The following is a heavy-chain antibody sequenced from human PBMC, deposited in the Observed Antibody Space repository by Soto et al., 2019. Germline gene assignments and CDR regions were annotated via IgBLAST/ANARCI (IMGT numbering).Heavy chain of an antibody. J-gene: IGHJ5*02. CDR1: GFTFGDYA. D-gene: IGHD5-18*01. CDR2: IRSKAYGGTT. Sequence: AGGSLRLSCTASGFTFGDYAMSWVRQAPGKGLEWVGLIRSKAYGGTTEYAASVKGRFTISRDDSKSIAYLQMNSLKTVDTPVYYCTIALFPVADTAMGNRNWFGPWGQGTLVPVSS. CDR3: TIALFPVADTAMGNRNWFGP. V-gene: IGHV3-49*04.